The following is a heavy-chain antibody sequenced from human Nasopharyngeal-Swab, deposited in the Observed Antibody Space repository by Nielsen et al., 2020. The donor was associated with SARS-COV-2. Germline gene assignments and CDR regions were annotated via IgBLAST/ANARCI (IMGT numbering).Heavy chain of an antibody. D-gene: IGHD3-3*01. CDR2: IYYSGST. CDR1: GGSISSSSYY. J-gene: IGHJ5*02. V-gene: IGHV4-39*01. CDR3: ARHGLATVTIFGVVIPNGWFDP. Sequence: SETLSLTCTVSGGSISSSSYYWDWIRQPPGKGLEWIGSIYYSGSTYYNPSLKSRVTISVDPSKNQFSLTLSSVTAADTAVYYCARHGLATVTIFGVVIPNGWFDPWGQGTLVTVSS.